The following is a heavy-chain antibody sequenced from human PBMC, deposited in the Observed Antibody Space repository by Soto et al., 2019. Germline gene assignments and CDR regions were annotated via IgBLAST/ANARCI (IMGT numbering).Heavy chain of an antibody. CDR3: AKADGYHSRAFDQ. CDR2: TVPVFSTG. CDR1: GGTFRNSA. Sequence: QVQLVQSGAEVKKPGSSVKVSCKASGGTFRNSAFSWVRQAAGQGLEWMGGTVPVFSTGEYAQKFQGGVTIFADESTRTVYMELSSLRSEDTAVYYCAKADGYHSRAFDQWGQGPLVTVS. J-gene: IGHJ4*02. D-gene: IGHD5-12*01. V-gene: IGHV1-69*01.